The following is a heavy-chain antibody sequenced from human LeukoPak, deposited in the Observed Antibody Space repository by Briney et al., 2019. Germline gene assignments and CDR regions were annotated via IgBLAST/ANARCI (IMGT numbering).Heavy chain of an antibody. J-gene: IGHJ4*02. V-gene: IGHV3-23*01. D-gene: IGHD3-3*01. CDR1: GFTFSSYA. Sequence: PGGSLRLSCAASGFTFSSYAMSWVRQAPGKGLEWVSAISGSGGSTYYADSVKGRFTISRDNSKNTLYLQMNSLRAEDTAVYYCAKDALRDYDFWSGYFARNHFDYWGQGTLVTVSS. CDR3: AKDALRDYDFWSGYFARNHFDY. CDR2: ISGSGGST.